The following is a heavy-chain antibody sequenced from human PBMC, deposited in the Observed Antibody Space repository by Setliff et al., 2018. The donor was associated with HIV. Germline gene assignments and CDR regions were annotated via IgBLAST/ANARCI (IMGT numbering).Heavy chain of an antibody. Sequence: SETLSLTCTVSGDSATNSRYYWSWIRQPPGKGLEWIGYIYYSGSTNYNPSLESRLTISVDTAKNQFSLKLSSVTAADTAVYYCAAATTLLSPRAWGQGTLVTVSS. D-gene: IGHD2-15*01. V-gene: IGHV4-61*01. CDR1: GDSATNSRYY. J-gene: IGHJ5*02. CDR3: AAATTLLSPRA. CDR2: IYYSGST.